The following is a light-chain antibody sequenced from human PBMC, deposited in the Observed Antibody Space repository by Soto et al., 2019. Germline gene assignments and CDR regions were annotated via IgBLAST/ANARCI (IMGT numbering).Light chain of an antibody. Sequence: DIQMTQSPSTLSASVGDRVTITCRASQSMSSWLAWYQQKPGKAPNLLIYDASTLESGVPSRFSGSGSGTEFTLTISTLQPDDFATYYCQQYNSYPWTFGQGTKVEMK. CDR3: QQYNSYPWT. CDR2: DAS. V-gene: IGKV1-5*01. CDR1: QSMSSW. J-gene: IGKJ1*01.